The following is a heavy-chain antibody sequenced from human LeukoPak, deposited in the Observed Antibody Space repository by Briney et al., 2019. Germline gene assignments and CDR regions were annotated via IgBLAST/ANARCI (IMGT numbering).Heavy chain of an antibody. CDR1: GGTFSSYA. V-gene: IGHV1-69*05. Sequence: SVKVSCKASGGTFSSYAISWVRQAPGQGLEWMGGIIPIFGTANYAQKFQGRVTMTRDTSISTAYMELSRLRSDDTAVYYCARDMDSGPDFFDYWGLGTLVTVSS. CDR2: IIPIFGTA. J-gene: IGHJ4*02. D-gene: IGHD1-26*01. CDR3: ARDMDSGPDFFDY.